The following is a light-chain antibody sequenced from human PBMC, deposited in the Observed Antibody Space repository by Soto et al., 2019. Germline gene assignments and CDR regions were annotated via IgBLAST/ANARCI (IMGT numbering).Light chain of an antibody. J-gene: IGKJ1*01. Sequence: EIELTQSPGTLSLSPGERATLSCRASQSLNTNYLAWYQQKPGQAPRLLIYGASSRATDIPDRFSCSGSGTDFTLTISRLEPEDFAVYYCHQYDDSPRTFGQGTKVDI. V-gene: IGKV3-20*01. CDR2: GAS. CDR1: QSLNTNY. CDR3: HQYDDSPRT.